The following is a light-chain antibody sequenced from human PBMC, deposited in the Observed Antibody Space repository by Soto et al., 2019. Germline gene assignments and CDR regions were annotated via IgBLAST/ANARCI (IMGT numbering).Light chain of an antibody. CDR1: SSDVGGYNS. J-gene: IGLJ1*01. CDR3: CSYTSGRPLSV. CDR2: DVS. Sequence: QSVLTQPASVSGSPGQSITISCTGTSSDVGGYNSVSWYQQRPGKAPKLMIYDVSSRPSGVSNRFSGSKSGNTASLTISGLQAEDEADYYCCSYTSGRPLSVFGAGTKVTV. V-gene: IGLV2-14*01.